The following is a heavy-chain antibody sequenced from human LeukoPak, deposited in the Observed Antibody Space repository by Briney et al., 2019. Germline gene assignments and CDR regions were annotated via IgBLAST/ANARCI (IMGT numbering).Heavy chain of an antibody. J-gene: IGHJ3*02. D-gene: IGHD3-22*01. Sequence: SETLSLTCAVSGGSISGHYWSWLRQPPGKGLEWMVDIYYSGKTYYGSSLRSRVTISVDTSKNHFSLKLTSVTAADTAVYYCARLLDNDSSGDPDTFDMWGQGTMVTVSS. V-gene: IGHV4-59*11. CDR2: IYYSGKT. CDR3: ARLLDNDSSGDPDTFDM. CDR1: GGSISGHY.